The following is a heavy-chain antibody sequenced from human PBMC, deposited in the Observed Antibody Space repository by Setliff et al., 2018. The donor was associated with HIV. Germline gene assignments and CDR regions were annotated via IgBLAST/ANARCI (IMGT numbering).Heavy chain of an antibody. D-gene: IGHD6-19*01. CDR3: ARSALAGDPFDY. V-gene: IGHV4-34*01. Sequence: PSETLSLTCAVYGGSFMGYYWNWIRQPPGRGLEWIGEINHSGSTNYNPSLKSRVTILVDTSKNQFSLKVSSVTAADTAVYYCARSALAGDPFDYWGQGTLVTVSS. CDR1: GGSFMGYY. J-gene: IGHJ4*02. CDR2: INHSGST.